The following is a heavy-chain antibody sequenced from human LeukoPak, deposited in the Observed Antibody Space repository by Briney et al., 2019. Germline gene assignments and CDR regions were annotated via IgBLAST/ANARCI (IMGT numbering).Heavy chain of an antibody. CDR1: GFTVSTNY. D-gene: IGHD1-26*01. J-gene: IGHJ4*02. V-gene: IGHV3-53*01. Sequence: GGSLRLSCAASGFTVSTNYMSWVRQAPGKGLEWVSLIYSGGSTYYADSVKGRFTISRDNSKNTLYLQMNSQRARHTAVCYCAREGYSGSDYWGQGTLVTVSS. CDR2: IYSGGST. CDR3: AREGYSGSDY.